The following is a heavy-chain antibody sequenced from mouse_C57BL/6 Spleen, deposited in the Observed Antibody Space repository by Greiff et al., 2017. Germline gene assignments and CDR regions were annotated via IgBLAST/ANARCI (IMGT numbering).Heavy chain of an antibody. Sequence: EVQLQQSGPELVKPGASVKISCKAPGYTFTDYYMNWVKQSHGKSLEWIGDINPNNGGTSYNQKFKGKATLTVDKSSSTAYMELRSLTSEDSAVYYCARRVFNYYGSSPYYAMDYWGQGTSVTVSS. D-gene: IGHD1-1*01. J-gene: IGHJ4*01. CDR2: INPNNGGT. V-gene: IGHV1-26*01. CDR3: ARRVFNYYGSSPYYAMDY. CDR1: GYTFTDYY.